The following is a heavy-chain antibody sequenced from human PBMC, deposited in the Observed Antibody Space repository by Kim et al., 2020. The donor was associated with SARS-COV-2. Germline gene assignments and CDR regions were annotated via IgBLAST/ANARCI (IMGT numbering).Heavy chain of an antibody. CDR2: ISSSSSYI. Sequence: GGSLRLSCAASGFTFSSYSMNWVRQAPGKGLEWVSSISSSSSYIYYADSVKGRFTISRDNAKNSLYLQMNSLRAEDTAVYYCAREAYYYDSSGGDDSFPVYYFDYWGQGTLVTVSS. D-gene: IGHD3-22*01. CDR1: GFTFSSYS. J-gene: IGHJ4*02. V-gene: IGHV3-21*01. CDR3: AREAYYYDSSGGDDSFPVYYFDY.